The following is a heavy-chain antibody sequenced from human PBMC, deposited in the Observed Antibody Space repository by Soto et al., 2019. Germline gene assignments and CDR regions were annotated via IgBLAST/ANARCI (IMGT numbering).Heavy chain of an antibody. CDR2: IVVGSGNT. CDR1: GFNFRTTA. Sequence: ASVKVSCKASGFNFRTTAVQWVRQARGQRLEWIGWIVVGSGNTNYAQKFQERVTITRDMSTSTAYMDVSSLRSEDTAVYYCAADPYYYDSSDYYSFDQWGQGTLVTVSS. J-gene: IGHJ4*02. V-gene: IGHV1-58*01. CDR3: AADPYYYDSSDYYSFDQ. D-gene: IGHD3-22*01.